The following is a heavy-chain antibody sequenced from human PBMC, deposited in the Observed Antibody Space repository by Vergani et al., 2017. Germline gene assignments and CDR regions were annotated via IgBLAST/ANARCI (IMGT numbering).Heavy chain of an antibody. CDR2: ISGSGGNT. V-gene: IGHV3-23*01. CDR3: AKTRDPSCKGGNCYSYYYGLDL. D-gene: IGHD2-21*01. CDR1: GFTFSSYA. Sequence: EVQLLESGGNLIQPGGSLRLSCGASGFTFSSYAMTWVRLAPGKGLQWVSAISGSGGNTFYTDSVKGRFTISRENSKDTLYLQMNSLRVEDTAIYYCAKTRDPSCKGGNCYSYYYGLDLWGQGTTVTVSS. J-gene: IGHJ6*02.